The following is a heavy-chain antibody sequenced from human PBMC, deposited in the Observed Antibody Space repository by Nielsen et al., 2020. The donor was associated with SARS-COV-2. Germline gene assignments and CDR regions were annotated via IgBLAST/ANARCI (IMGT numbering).Heavy chain of an antibody. J-gene: IGHJ4*02. Sequence: ASVKVSCKASGYTFTSYYMHWVRQAPGQGLEWMGIINPSGGSTSYAQKFQGRVTMTRDTSTSTVYMELSSLRSEDTAVYYRARELDERLYYDFWSGYPPGYWGQGTLVTVSS. D-gene: IGHD3-3*01. CDR1: GYTFTSYY. V-gene: IGHV1-46*01. CDR2: INPSGGST. CDR3: ARELDERLYYDFWSGYPPGY.